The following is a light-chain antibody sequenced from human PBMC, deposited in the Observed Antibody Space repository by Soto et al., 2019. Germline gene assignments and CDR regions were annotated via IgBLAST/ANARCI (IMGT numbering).Light chain of an antibody. V-gene: IGKV3-15*01. Sequence: MTHSPVSLSVSLRERATLSFRTSQSVDGYLAWYQQKPGQAPRLLIYGASTRATGVTARFRGGGSGTEFTLTISSLQSEDSAVYYCQQYHKWPPITFGQGTRLEI. CDR1: QSVDGY. CDR2: GAS. J-gene: IGKJ5*01. CDR3: QQYHKWPPIT.